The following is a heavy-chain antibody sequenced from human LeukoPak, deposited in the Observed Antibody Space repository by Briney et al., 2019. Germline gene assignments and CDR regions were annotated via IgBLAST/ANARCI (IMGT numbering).Heavy chain of an antibody. CDR3: ARFMITFGGVIAP. Sequence: SQTLSLTCTVSGGSISSGDYYWSWIRQPPGKGLEWIGYIYYSGSTYYNPSLKSRVTISVDTSKNQFSLKLSSVTAADTAVYYCARFMITFGGVIAPWGQGTLVTVSS. J-gene: IGHJ5*02. CDR2: IYYSGST. V-gene: IGHV4-30-4*01. CDR1: GGSISSGDYY. D-gene: IGHD3-16*02.